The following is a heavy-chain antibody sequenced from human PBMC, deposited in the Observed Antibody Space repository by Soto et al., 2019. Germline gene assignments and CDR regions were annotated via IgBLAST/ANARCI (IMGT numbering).Heavy chain of an antibody. CDR3: AREQDFWSGYCLGYYGMDV. J-gene: IGHJ6*02. CDR1: GGTFSSYA. V-gene: IGHV1-69*01. D-gene: IGHD3-3*01. Sequence: QVQLVQSGAEVKKPGSSVKVSCKASGGTFSSYAISWVRQAPGQGLEWMGGIIPIFGTANYAQKFQGRVTITADESTSTAYMGLSSLRSEDTAVYYGAREQDFWSGYCLGYYGMDVWGQGTTVTVSS. CDR2: IIPIFGTA.